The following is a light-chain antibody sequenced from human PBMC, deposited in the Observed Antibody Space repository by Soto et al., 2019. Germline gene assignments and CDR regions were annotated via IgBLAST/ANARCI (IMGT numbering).Light chain of an antibody. Sequence: QSVLTQPASVSGSPGQSITISCTGTSSDVGGYNSVSWYRQDPGKAPKLMIYDVTNRPSGVSNRFSGSKSGNTASLTISGLQAEDEADYYCSSFTSDITYVFGTGTQLTV. CDR2: DVT. J-gene: IGLJ6*01. V-gene: IGLV2-14*01. CDR1: SSDVGGYNS. CDR3: SSFTSDITYV.